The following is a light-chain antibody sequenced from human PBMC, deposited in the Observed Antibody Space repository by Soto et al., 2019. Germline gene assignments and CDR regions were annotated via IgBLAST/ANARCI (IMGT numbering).Light chain of an antibody. CDR1: ENVRTF. V-gene: IGKV3-11*01. CDR2: GAS. J-gene: IGKJ5*01. CDR3: QQRKNWPPIT. Sequence: EVVLTQSPATLSLSPGERATLSCRASENVRTFVDWYQQKPGQAPRLLIHGASNRATGIPDRFSGSGSGTVFTLTIGSLEPEDSAVYCCQQRKNWPPITFGQGTRLEIK.